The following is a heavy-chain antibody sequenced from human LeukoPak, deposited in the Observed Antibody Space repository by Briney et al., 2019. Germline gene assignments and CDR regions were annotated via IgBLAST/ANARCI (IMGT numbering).Heavy chain of an antibody. J-gene: IGHJ4*02. Sequence: GGSLRLSCAASGFTFGGCGMHWVRQAPGKGLEWVSGIGWDSDTMGYADSVRGRFTISRDNAKNSLYLQMNSLTPEDTALYYCARRFGELLDYWGQGILVTVSS. V-gene: IGHV3-9*01. CDR3: ARRFGELLDY. CDR2: IGWDSDTM. CDR1: GFTFGGCG. D-gene: IGHD3-10*01.